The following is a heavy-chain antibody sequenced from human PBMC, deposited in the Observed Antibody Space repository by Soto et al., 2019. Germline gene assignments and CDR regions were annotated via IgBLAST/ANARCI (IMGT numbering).Heavy chain of an antibody. CDR1: GGTFSIYA. Sequence: GASVKVSCKASGGTFSIYAISWVRQAPGQGLEWMGGIIPIFGTANYAQKFQGRVTITADESTSTAYMELSSLRSEDTAVYYCARARSGSYFFGFDPWGQGTLVTVSS. V-gene: IGHV1-69*13. J-gene: IGHJ5*02. CDR3: ARARSGSYFFGFDP. CDR2: IIPIFGTA. D-gene: IGHD1-26*01.